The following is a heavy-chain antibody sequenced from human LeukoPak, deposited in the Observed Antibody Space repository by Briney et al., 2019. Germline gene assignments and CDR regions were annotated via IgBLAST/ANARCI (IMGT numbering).Heavy chain of an antibody. Sequence: GGSLRLSCAASGFTVSSNYMSWVRQAPGKGLEWVSVIYSGGRTYYADSVKGRFTISRDNSKNTLYLQMNSLRAEDTAVYYCAKDGLLVRWYFDYWGQGTLVTVSS. D-gene: IGHD6-13*01. CDR2: IYSGGRT. CDR3: AKDGLLVRWYFDY. J-gene: IGHJ4*02. V-gene: IGHV3-66*01. CDR1: GFTVSSNY.